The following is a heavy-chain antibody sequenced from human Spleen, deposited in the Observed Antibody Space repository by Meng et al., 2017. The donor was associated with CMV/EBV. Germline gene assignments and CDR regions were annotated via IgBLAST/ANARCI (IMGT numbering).Heavy chain of an antibody. J-gene: IGHJ6*02. Sequence: SVKVSCKASGGTFSSYAISWVRQAPGQGLEWMGGIIPIFGTANYAQKFQGRVTITTDESTSTAYMELSSLRSEDTAVYYCARADSYAILTGYTSGMDVWGQGTTVTVSS. D-gene: IGHD3-9*01. CDR1: GGTFSSYA. V-gene: IGHV1-69*05. CDR3: ARADSYAILTGYTSGMDV. CDR2: IIPIFGTA.